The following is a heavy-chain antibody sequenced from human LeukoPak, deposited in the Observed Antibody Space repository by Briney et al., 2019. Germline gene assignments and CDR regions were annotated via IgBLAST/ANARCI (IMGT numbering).Heavy chain of an antibody. CDR2: IRYDGSRK. V-gene: IGHV3-30*02. CDR3: AKENYGDSTGGRFQH. D-gene: IGHD4-17*01. J-gene: IGHJ1*01. CDR1: GFIFSSYG. Sequence: PGGSLRLSCAASGFIFSSYGMHWVRQAPDKGLEWVAFIRYDGSRKYYADSVKGRFTISRVNSKNTLYLQMNSLRAEDTAVYYCAKENYGDSTGGRFQHWGQGTLVTVSS.